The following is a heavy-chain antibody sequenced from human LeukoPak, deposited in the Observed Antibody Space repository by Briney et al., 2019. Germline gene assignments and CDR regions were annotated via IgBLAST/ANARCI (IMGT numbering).Heavy chain of an antibody. CDR1: GDSLSSNIAA. CDR3: ARDVDSGADY. Sequence: QTLSLTCAISGDSLSSNIAAWNWIRQSPSRGLEWLGRTYYRSKWQTEYAVSLKSRLTITPDTSKNQFSLHLNSVTPEDTAVYYCARDVDSGADYWGQGTLVTVSS. D-gene: IGHD4-17*01. J-gene: IGHJ4*02. V-gene: IGHV6-1*01. CDR2: TYYRSKWQT.